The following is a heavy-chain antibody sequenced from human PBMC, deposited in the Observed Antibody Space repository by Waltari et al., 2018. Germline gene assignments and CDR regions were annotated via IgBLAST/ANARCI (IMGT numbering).Heavy chain of an antibody. CDR2: INRDGDRT. CDR3: VREPPTVRNFDF. V-gene: IGHV3-74*01. D-gene: IGHD1-1*01. CDR1: GFTFSSYW. Sequence: EEQLVESGGGLVQPGGSLRLSCAASGFTFSSYWMHWVRQVPGKGLAWVSRINRDGDRTAYADSVKGRFTISRDNAKNTLYLQMNSLRAEDTAVYSCVREPPTVRNFDFWGQGTLVTVS. J-gene: IGHJ4*02.